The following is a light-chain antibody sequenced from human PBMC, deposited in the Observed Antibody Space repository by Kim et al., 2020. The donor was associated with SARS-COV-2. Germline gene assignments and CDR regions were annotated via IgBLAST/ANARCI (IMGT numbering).Light chain of an antibody. J-gene: IGLJ3*02. CDR1: ALPKQY. Sequence: PERTARITCSGEALPKQYAYWFHQKPGQAPVVLIYEDTERPSGIPERFSGSTSGTTVTLTISAVQAEDEADYYCQSADSSDTFWVFGGGTQLTVL. V-gene: IGLV3-25*03. CDR2: EDT. CDR3: QSADSSDTFWV.